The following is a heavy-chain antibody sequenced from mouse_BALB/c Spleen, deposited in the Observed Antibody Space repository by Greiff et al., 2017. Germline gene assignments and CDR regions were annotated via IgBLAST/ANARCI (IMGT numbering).Heavy chain of an antibody. CDR2: ISSGGSYT. V-gene: IGHV5-9-4*01. CDR3: ARSDPFYAMDY. Sequence: EVKLEESGGGLVKPGGSLKLSCAASGFTFSSYAMSWVRQSPEKRLEWVAEISSGGSYTYYPDTVTGRFTISRDNAKNTLYLEMSSLRSEDTAMYYCARSDPFYAMDYWGQGTSVTVSS. CDR1: GFTFSSYA. J-gene: IGHJ4*01.